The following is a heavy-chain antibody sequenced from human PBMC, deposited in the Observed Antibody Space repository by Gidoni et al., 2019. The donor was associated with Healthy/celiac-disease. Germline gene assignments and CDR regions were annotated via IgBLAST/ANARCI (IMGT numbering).Heavy chain of an antibody. CDR1: AFTFSSYS. CDR2: ISSSSSYT. J-gene: IGHJ6*02. D-gene: IGHD6-19*01. Sequence: EVQLVESGGGLVKPGGSLILSFAASAFTFSSYSMNWVRQAPGKGLEWVSSISSSSSYTYYADSVKGRFTISRDNAKNSLYLQMNSLRAEDTAVYYCARISGFVYYYYGMDVWGQGTTVTVSS. V-gene: IGHV3-21*01. CDR3: ARISGFVYYYYGMDV.